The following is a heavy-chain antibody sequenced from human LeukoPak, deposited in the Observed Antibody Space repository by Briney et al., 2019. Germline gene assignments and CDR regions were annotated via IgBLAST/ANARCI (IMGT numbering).Heavy chain of an antibody. Sequence: GSLRLSCAASGFTFSSYAMHWVRQAPGKGLEWVAVISYDGSNKYYADSVKGRFTISRDNSKNTLYLQMNSLRAEDTAVYYCARTLNRRYSGSYLYAFDIWGQGTMVTVSS. CDR3: ARTLNRRYSGSYLYAFDI. D-gene: IGHD1-26*01. CDR2: ISYDGSNK. V-gene: IGHV3-30*04. J-gene: IGHJ3*02. CDR1: GFTFSSYA.